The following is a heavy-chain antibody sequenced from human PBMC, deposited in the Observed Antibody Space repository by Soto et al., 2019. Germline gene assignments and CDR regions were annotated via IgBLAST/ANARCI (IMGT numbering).Heavy chain of an antibody. J-gene: IGHJ6*02. D-gene: IGHD3-10*01. CDR2: IYHSGST. V-gene: IGHV4-30-2*01. CDR3: ARVLTMVRGDPSFYGMDV. Sequence: TLSLTCAVSGGSISSGGYSWSWIRQPPGKGLEWIGYIYHSGSTYYNPSLKSRVTISVDRSKNQFSLKLSSVTAADTAVYYCARVLTMVRGDPSFYGMDVWGQGTTVTVSS. CDR1: GGSISSGGYS.